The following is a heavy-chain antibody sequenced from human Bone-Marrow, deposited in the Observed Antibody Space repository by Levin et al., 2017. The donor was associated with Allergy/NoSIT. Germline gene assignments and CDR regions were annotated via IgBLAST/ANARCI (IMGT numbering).Heavy chain of an antibody. V-gene: IGHV3-23*01. Sequence: PGGSLRLSCAASGLNFSRYAMTWVRQAPGKGLEWVSSISGSSASTYYADSVKGRFTISRDNSKELLFLQMNSLRAEDTALYYCAKLLGYCSGGTCPDYWGQGTLVTVSS. CDR1: GLNFSRYA. J-gene: IGHJ4*02. CDR2: ISGSSAST. CDR3: AKLLGYCSGGTCPDY. D-gene: IGHD2-15*01.